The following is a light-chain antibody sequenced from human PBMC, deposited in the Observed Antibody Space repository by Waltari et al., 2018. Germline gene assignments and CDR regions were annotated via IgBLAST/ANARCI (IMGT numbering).Light chain of an antibody. CDR1: SSDGGGYKS. CDR2: EVC. J-gene: IGLJ2*01. Sequence: QSALTQPRPVSGSPGQSVTLACTGTSSDGGGYKSFPWDQQYPANAPKLLIFEVCTRPSGVPDRFSGSRSGNTASLTISGLQTEDEADYHCSSYTGSNPLAVFGGGTTLTVL. CDR3: SSYTGSNPLAV. V-gene: IGLV2-11*01.